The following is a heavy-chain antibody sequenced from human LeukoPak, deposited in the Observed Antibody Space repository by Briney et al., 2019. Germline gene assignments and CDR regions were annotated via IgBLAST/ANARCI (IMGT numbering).Heavy chain of an antibody. J-gene: IGHJ5*02. CDR1: CRYLSSYH. CDR3: ASESMVHDYGDYQAFDP. D-gene: IGHD4-17*01. V-gene: IGHV4-59*07. CDR2: LYYSGST. Sequence: SDPLSLPRTVSCRYLSSYHWRRIAPPPGERLECIGYLYYSGSTIHNPSLKTRVTITVDTSKTQFSLELSSVTAADTDVYYCASESMVHDYGDYQAFDPWGQGTLVTVSS.